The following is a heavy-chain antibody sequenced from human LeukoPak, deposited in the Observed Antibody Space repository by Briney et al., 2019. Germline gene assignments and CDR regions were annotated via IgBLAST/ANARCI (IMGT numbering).Heavy chain of an antibody. J-gene: IGHJ4*02. Sequence: SETLSLTCTVSGGSISSYYWSWIRQPPGKGLEWIGYIYYSGSTNYNPSLKSRVTISVDTSKNQFSLKLSSVTAADTAVYYCARDQGKAAAGSTLFDYWGQGTLVTVSS. V-gene: IGHV4-59*01. CDR1: GGSISSYY. CDR2: IYYSGST. CDR3: ARDQGKAAAGSTLFDY. D-gene: IGHD6-13*01.